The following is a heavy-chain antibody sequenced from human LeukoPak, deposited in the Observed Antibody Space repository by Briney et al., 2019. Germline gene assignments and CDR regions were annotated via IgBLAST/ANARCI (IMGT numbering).Heavy chain of an antibody. CDR3: ARIQYSYGSGTQRGMDV. V-gene: IGHV4-4*07. CDR2: IYTSGST. CDR1: GGSISSYY. D-gene: IGHD3-10*01. Sequence: PSETLSLTCTVSGGSISSYYWSWIRQPAGKGLEWIGRIYTSGSTNYNPSLKSRVTMSVDTSKNQFSLKLSSVTAADTAVYYCARIQYSYGSGTQRGMDVWGQGTTVTVSS. J-gene: IGHJ6*02.